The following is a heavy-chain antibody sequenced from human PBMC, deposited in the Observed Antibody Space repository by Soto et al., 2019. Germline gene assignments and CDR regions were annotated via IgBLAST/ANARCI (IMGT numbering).Heavy chain of an antibody. CDR2: IKQDGSEK. J-gene: IGHJ1*01. CDR3: ASGLWTFQH. V-gene: IGHV3-7*01. D-gene: IGHD3-10*01. Sequence: GSLRLSCAVSGFTFSNYWMSWVRQAPGKGLEWVANIKQDGSEKYYVDSVKGRFTISRDNAKNSLYLQMNSLGAEDTAVYFCASGLWTFQHWGQGTLVTVSS. CDR1: GFTFSNYW.